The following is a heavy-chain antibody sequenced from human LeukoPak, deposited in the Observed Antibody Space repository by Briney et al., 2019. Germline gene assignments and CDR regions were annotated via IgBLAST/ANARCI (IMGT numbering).Heavy chain of an antibody. J-gene: IGHJ1*01. CDR3: ARHSRCVGETTQH. CDR2: IYYSGST. CDR1: GGSICSSSYY. V-gene: IGHV4-39*01. Sequence: SETLSLTCTVSGGSICSSSYYWGWICQPPGKGLEWIGSIYYSGSTFYNPSLKSRVTISVDTSKNQFSLKLSSVTAAVTAVYYCARHSRCVGETTQHWGQGTLVTVSS. D-gene: IGHD3-10*01.